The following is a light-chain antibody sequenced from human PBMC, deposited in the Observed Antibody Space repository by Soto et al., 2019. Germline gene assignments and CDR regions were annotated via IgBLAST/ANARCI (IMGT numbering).Light chain of an antibody. CDR1: QDIGRS. J-gene: IGKJ2*01. CDR2: DAS. V-gene: IGKV1-33*01. Sequence: DVQMTQSPSSLSASVGDRVTISCQASQDIGRSLNWFQQRPGEAPKLLIYDASNLETGVPPRFSGSGSGTDFTFTISSLQPEDMATYYCQHYHNLPRTFGQGTKVDLK. CDR3: QHYHNLPRT.